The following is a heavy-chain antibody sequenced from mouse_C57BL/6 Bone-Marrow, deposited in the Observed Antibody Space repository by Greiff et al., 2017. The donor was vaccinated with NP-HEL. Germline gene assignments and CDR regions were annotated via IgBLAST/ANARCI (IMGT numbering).Heavy chain of an antibody. CDR3: ARGAFHYYGSSYGAMDD. V-gene: IGHV5-4*03. J-gene: IGHJ4*01. CDR1: GFTFSSYA. CDR2: ISDGGSYT. Sequence: EVKLMESGGGLVKPGGSLKLSCAASGFTFSSYAMSWVRQTPEKRLAWVATISDGGSYTYYPDNVKGRFTISRDNAKNNLYLQMSHLKSEDTAMYYCARGAFHYYGSSYGAMDDWGKGTSVTVSS. D-gene: IGHD1-1*01.